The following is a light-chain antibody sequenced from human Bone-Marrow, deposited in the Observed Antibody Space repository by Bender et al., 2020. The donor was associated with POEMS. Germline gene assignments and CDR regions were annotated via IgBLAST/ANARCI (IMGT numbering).Light chain of an antibody. CDR3: SSFTSSSTQV. CDR1: RGDVGIYNY. Sequence: QSALTQPASVSGSPGQSITISCTGTRGDVGIYNYVSWYQQHPGKAPKLMIYEVSDRATGVSNRISGSKSDNTASLTISGLQAEDEADYYCSSFTSSSTQVFGGGTKRTVL. CDR2: EVS. J-gene: IGLJ3*02. V-gene: IGLV2-14*01.